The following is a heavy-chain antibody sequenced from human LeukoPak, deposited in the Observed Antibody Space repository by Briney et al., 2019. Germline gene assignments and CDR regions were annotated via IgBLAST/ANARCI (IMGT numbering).Heavy chain of an antibody. Sequence: GGSLRLSCAASGFTFSSYAMSWVRQAPGKGLEWVSAISGSGGSTYYADSVKGRFTIPRDNSKNTLYLQMNSLRAEDTAVYYCAKSRLLWFGELLDYWGQGTLVTVSS. CDR3: AKSRLLWFGELLDY. CDR2: ISGSGGST. D-gene: IGHD3-10*01. V-gene: IGHV3-23*01. J-gene: IGHJ4*02. CDR1: GFTFSSYA.